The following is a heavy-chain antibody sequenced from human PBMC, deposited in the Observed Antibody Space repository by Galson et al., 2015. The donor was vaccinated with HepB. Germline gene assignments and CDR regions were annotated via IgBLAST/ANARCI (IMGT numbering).Heavy chain of an antibody. J-gene: IGHJ6*03. V-gene: IGHV1-2*06. CDR1: GYTFTSFD. D-gene: IGHD4-17*01. CDR2: INPNSGGT. Sequence: SVKVSCKASGYTFTSFDINWVRQATGQGLEWMGRINPNSGGTNYAQKFQGRVTMTRDTSISTAYMELSRLRSDDTAVYYCARGTSYGALWDYYYYMDVWGKGTTVTVSS. CDR3: ARGTSYGALWDYYYYMDV.